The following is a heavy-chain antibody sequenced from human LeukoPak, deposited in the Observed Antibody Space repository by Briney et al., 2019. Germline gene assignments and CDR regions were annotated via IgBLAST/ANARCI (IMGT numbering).Heavy chain of an antibody. CDR2: ISSSGSTI. Sequence: GGSLRLSCAASGFTFSSYEMNWVRQAPGKGLEWVSYISSSGSTIYYADSVKGRFTISRDNAKNSLYLRMNSLRAEDTAVYYCARDSQPSSHHYYDSSGYPYYYYYMDVWGKGTTVTVSS. D-gene: IGHD3-22*01. V-gene: IGHV3-48*03. CDR1: GFTFSSYE. CDR3: ARDSQPSSHHYYDSSGYPYYYYYMDV. J-gene: IGHJ6*03.